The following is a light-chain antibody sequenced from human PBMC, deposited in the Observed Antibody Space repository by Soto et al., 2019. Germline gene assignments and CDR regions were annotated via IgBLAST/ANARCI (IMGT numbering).Light chain of an antibody. V-gene: IGKV1-5*01. CDR1: QSISNW. CDR3: QQYNSYST. CDR2: DAS. Sequence: DIQMPQSPSTLSASVGDRVTITCRASQSISNWLAWYQQKPGKAPKLLIYDASSLESGVPSRFSGGGFGTEFTLTISSLQPDDFGTYYCQQYNSYSTFGQGTKVDIK. J-gene: IGKJ1*01.